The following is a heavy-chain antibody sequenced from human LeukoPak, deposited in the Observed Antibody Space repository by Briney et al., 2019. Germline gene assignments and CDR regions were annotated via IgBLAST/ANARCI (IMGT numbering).Heavy chain of an antibody. CDR2: INHGGLT. Sequence: SETLSLTCTVSGGSISSSSYYWGWIRQSPEKGLEWIGEINHGGLTSYNPSLESRLTLLVDTSKNQFSPNLRSVTAADQAVYFCARARAFVWGSYRYIPYYFDPWGQGTLVTVSS. CDR3: ARARAFVWGSYRYIPYYFDP. D-gene: IGHD3-16*02. CDR1: GGSISSSSYY. V-gene: IGHV4-39*07. J-gene: IGHJ5*02.